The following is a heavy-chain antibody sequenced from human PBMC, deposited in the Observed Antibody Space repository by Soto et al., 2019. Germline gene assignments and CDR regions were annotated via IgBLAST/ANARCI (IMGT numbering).Heavy chain of an antibody. CDR1: GYTFTSYG. V-gene: IGHV1-18*01. J-gene: IGHJ5*02. Sequence: QVQLVQSGAEVKKPGASVKVSCKASGYTFTSYGISWVRQAPGQGLEWMGWISAYNGNTNYAQKLQGRVTMTTDTSTDTPYMELRSLRSDDTAVYYCARDGRGYCSGGSCLSWFDPWGQGTLVTVSS. D-gene: IGHD2-15*01. CDR2: ISAYNGNT. CDR3: ARDGRGYCSGGSCLSWFDP.